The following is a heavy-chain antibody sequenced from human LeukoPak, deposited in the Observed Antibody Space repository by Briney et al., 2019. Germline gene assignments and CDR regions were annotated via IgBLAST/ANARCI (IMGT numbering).Heavy chain of an antibody. CDR3: ARRGSYYDY. V-gene: IGHV1-2*02. CDR2: INPKSGAT. CDR1: GYTFTGYY. Sequence: ASVKVSCKASGYTFTGYYIHWVRQAPGQRFEWMGWINPKSGATHYVEGFQGRVTMTTDTSISTVYMELTRLTSDDTATYYCARRGSYYDYWGQGTLVTVSS. J-gene: IGHJ4*02. D-gene: IGHD3-10*01.